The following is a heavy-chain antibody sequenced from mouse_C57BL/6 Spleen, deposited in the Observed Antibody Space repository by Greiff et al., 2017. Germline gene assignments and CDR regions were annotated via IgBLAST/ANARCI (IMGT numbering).Heavy chain of an antibody. Sequence: QVQLQQSGAELVRPGASVTLSCKASGYTFTDYEMHWVKQTPVHGLEWIGAIDPETGGTAYNQKFKGKAILTADKSSSTAYMELRSLTSEDSAVYYCNRYPVYYGSSYFSWFAYWGQGTLVTVSA. D-gene: IGHD1-1*01. CDR2: IDPETGGT. J-gene: IGHJ3*01. CDR1: GYTFTDYE. CDR3: NRYPVYYGSSYFSWFAY. V-gene: IGHV1-15*01.